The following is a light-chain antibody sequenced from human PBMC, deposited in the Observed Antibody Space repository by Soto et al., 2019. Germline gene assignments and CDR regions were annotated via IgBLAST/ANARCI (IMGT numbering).Light chain of an antibody. CDR3: QVWYSSSDHVV. CDR1: NIGSKS. J-gene: IGLJ2*01. Sequence: SYELTQPPSVSVAPGKTARITCGGNNIGSKSVHWYQQKPGQAPVLVIYYDSDRPSGIPERFSGSNSGNTATLTISRVEAGDEADYDCQVWYSSSDHVVFGGGTKLTVL. CDR2: YDS. V-gene: IGLV3-21*04.